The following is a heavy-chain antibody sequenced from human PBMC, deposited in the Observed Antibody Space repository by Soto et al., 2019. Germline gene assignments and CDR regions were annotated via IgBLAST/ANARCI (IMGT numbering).Heavy chain of an antibody. Sequence: LRLSCVASGFTFTTYWMSWVRQAPGNGLQWVANIRQDGGAQYYVDSVKGRFTISRDNAKNSVYLQMDSLRVEDTAVYYCVRGGHGSGSYLGSSWGQGILVTVSS. CDR1: GFTFTTYW. CDR2: IRQDGGAQ. CDR3: VRGGHGSGSYLGSS. V-gene: IGHV3-7*03. J-gene: IGHJ5*02. D-gene: IGHD3-10*01.